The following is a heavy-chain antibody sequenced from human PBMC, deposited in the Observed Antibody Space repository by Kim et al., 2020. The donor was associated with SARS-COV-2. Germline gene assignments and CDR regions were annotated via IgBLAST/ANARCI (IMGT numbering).Heavy chain of an antibody. CDR2: DGSTK. J-gene: IGHJ3*02. D-gene: IGHD2-15*01. V-gene: IGHV3-74*01. CDR3: ARGWAFDI. Sequence: DGSTKTYADSGKGRFSISRDNATNTLYLQMNSRRAEDTAVYYCARGWAFDIWGQGTMVTVSS.